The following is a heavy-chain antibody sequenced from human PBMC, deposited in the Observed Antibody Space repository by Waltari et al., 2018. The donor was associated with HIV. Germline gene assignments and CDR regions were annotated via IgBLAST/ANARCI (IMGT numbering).Heavy chain of an antibody. J-gene: IGHJ6*02. CDR3: ARMKRSYGSGQARYFYFGMDV. CDR2: LYNEGRT. D-gene: IGHD3-10*01. Sequence: EVQLVESGGGLVQPGGSLRLSCAALGLRVSDNYLSWVRLAPGKGLQWVSVLYNEGRTQYIDSVKGRLTIFRDNSKNALYLQMNSLRVDDTAVYYCARMKRSYGSGQARYFYFGMDVWGQGTTVIVSS. V-gene: IGHV3-53*01. CDR1: GLRVSDNY.